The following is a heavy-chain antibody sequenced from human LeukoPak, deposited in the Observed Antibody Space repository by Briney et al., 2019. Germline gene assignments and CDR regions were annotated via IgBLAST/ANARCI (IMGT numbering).Heavy chain of an antibody. CDR2: IYYSGST. J-gene: IGHJ4*02. Sequence: SETLSLTCTVSGGSISSGGYYWSWIRQHPGKGLERIGYIYYSGSTYYNPSLKSRVTISVDTSKNQFSLKLSSVTAADTAVYYCAGSSGYYYVNYWGQGTLVTVSS. V-gene: IGHV4-31*03. CDR1: GGSISSGGYY. CDR3: AGSSGYYYVNY. D-gene: IGHD3-22*01.